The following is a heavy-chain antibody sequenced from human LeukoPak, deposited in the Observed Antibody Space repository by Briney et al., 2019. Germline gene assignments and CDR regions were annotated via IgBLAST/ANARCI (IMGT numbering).Heavy chain of an antibody. J-gene: IGHJ4*02. CDR2: IYHSGST. CDR1: GGSISSGGYS. Sequence: SETLSLTCAVSGGSISSGGYSWSWIRQPPGKGLEWIGYIYHSGSTYYNPSLKSRVTISVDRSKNQFSLKLSSVTAADTAVYYCARGASMVRGVTYYFDYWGQGTLVTVSS. D-gene: IGHD3-10*01. CDR3: ARGASMVRGVTYYFDY. V-gene: IGHV4-30-2*01.